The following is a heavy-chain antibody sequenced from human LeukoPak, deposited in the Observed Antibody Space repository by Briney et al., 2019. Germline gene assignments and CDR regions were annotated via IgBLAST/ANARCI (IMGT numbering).Heavy chain of an antibody. Sequence: GGSLRLSCAASGFTFSSYRMNWVRQAPGKGLEWVSYISSSSSTIYYADSVKGRFTISRDNAKNSLCLEMNSLRAEDTAVYYCARVQYSSSSWFDYWGQGTLVTVSS. CDR3: ARVQYSSSSWFDY. CDR1: GFTFSSYR. V-gene: IGHV3-48*01. CDR2: ISSSSSTI. J-gene: IGHJ4*02. D-gene: IGHD6-6*01.